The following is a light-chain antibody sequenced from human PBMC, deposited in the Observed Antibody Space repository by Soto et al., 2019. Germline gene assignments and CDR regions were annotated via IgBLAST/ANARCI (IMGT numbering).Light chain of an antibody. V-gene: IGKV1-5*01. J-gene: IGKJ1*01. CDR3: QQYNTYSWT. CDR2: DAS. Sequence: DIQMTPSPSTLSASVGDRVTITCRASQSISNWLAWYQQKAGKVPKLLIYDASTLASGVPSRFSGSGSGTEFTLTISSLQPDDFATYYCQQYNTYSWTFGQGTKGDIK. CDR1: QSISNW.